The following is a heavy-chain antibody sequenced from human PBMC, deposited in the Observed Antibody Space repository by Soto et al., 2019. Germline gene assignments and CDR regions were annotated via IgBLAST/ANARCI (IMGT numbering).Heavy chain of an antibody. D-gene: IGHD3-3*01. CDR1: GFTFSNAW. Sequence: GGSLRLSCAASGFTFSNAWMSWVRQAPGKGLEWVGRIKSKTDGGTTDYAAPVKGRFTISREDSKNTLYLQMNSLKTEDTAVYYCTTDLYYDFWSGYSIHGWFDPWGQGTLVTVSS. J-gene: IGHJ5*02. CDR3: TTDLYYDFWSGYSIHGWFDP. V-gene: IGHV3-15*01. CDR2: IKSKTDGGTT.